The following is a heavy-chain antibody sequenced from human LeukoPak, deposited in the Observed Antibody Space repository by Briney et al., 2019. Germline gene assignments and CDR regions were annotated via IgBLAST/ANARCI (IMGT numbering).Heavy chain of an antibody. CDR3: ARATEGQQLVRANWFDP. D-gene: IGHD6-13*01. J-gene: IGHJ5*02. CDR2: IYYSGST. Sequence: SETLSLTCTVSGGSISTYYWSWIRQPPGKGLEWIGYIYYSGSTNYNPSLKSRVTISVDTSKNQFPLKLSSVTAADTAVYYCARATEGQQLVRANWFDPWGQGTLVTVSS. CDR1: GGSISTYY. V-gene: IGHV4-59*01.